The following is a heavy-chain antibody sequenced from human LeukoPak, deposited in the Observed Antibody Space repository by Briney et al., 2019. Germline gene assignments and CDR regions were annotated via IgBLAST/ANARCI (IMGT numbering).Heavy chain of an antibody. J-gene: IGHJ6*02. Sequence: GGSLRLSCAASGFTVSSNYMSWVRQAPGKGLEWVSVIYSGGSTYYADSVKGRFTISRDNSKNTLYIQMNSLRAEDTAVYYCATRFLEWLSMAHYYYGMDVWGQGTTVTVSS. D-gene: IGHD3-3*01. CDR2: IYSGGST. CDR3: ATRFLEWLSMAHYYYGMDV. CDR1: GFTVSSNY. V-gene: IGHV3-66*01.